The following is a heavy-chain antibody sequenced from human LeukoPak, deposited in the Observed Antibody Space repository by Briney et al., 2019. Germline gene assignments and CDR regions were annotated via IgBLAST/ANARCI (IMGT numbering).Heavy chain of an antibody. CDR3: ARAQGDPRPDYYLDV. V-gene: IGHV1-2*02. CDR1: GYTFTGYY. Sequence: ASVKVSCKASGYTFTGYYMHWVRQAPGQGLEWMGWINPNSGGTNYAQKFQGRVTMTRDTSISTAYMELSRLRSDDTAVYCCARAQGDPRPDYYLDVWRKGGTVAVSS. J-gene: IGHJ6*03. D-gene: IGHD3-16*01. CDR2: INPNSGGT.